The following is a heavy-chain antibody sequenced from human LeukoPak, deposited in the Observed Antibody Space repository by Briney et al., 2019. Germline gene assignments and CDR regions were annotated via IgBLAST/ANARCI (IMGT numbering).Heavy chain of an antibody. D-gene: IGHD6-19*01. V-gene: IGHV3-7*04. CDR1: GFSFTSYY. Sequence: GGSLRLSCAASGFSFTSYYLTWFRRAPGKGLEWVANINQDGSEKYYVDSVRGRFTISRDNAKNSLYLQMNSLRAEDTAVYSCARVGGAWFSDYWGQGTLVTVSS. CDR3: ARVGGAWFSDY. J-gene: IGHJ4*02. CDR2: INQDGSEK.